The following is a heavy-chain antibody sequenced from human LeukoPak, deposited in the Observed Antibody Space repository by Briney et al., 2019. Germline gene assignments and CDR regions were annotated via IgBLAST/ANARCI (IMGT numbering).Heavy chain of an antibody. J-gene: IGHJ4*02. CDR3: ARVFVRILDY. CDR2: LYSGGST. D-gene: IGHD3-3*01. Sequence: GGSLGLSCAASGFTVSSSYMSWVRQAPGKGLEWVSVLYSGGSTYYADSVKGRFTISTDISKNTLYLQMNSLRAEDTAVYYCARVFVRILDYWGQGTLVTVSS. V-gene: IGHV3-53*01. CDR1: GFTVSSSY.